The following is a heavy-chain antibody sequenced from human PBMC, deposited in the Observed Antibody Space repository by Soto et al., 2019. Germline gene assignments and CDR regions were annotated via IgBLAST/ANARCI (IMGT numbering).Heavy chain of an antibody. J-gene: IGHJ4*02. Sequence: QLQLQESGPGLVKPSEALSLTCSVSGGSISSSSYYWGWIRQPPGKGLEWIGSIYYSGSTYYNPSPKSRVPISIDKAKNPFSLKPSSPTAADTAVYDCARLEGLATISYYFDFWGQGTLVTVSS. V-gene: IGHV4-39*01. D-gene: IGHD3-9*01. CDR2: IYYSGST. CDR3: ARLEGLATISYYFDF. CDR1: GGSISSSSYY.